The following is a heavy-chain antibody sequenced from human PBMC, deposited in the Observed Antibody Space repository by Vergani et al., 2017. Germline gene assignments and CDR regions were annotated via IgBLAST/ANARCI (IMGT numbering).Heavy chain of an antibody. CDR3: ARGPYYYDSSGYYHYYYGMDV. V-gene: IGHV3-11*01. CDR2: ISSSGSTI. Sequence: QVQLVESGGGLVKPGGSLRLSCAASGFTFSDYYMSWIRQAPGKGLEWVSYISSSGSTIYYADSVKGRFTISRDNAKNSLYLQMNSLRAEDTAVYYCARGPYYYDSSGYYHYYYGMDVWGQGTTVTVSS. J-gene: IGHJ6*02. CDR1: GFTFSDYY. D-gene: IGHD3-22*01.